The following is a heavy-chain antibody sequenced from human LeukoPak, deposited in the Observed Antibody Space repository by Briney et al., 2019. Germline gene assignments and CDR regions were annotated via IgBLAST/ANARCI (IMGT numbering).Heavy chain of an antibody. CDR1: GGSISSSNW. D-gene: IGHD3-10*01. V-gene: IGHV4-4*02. CDR3: ASSTQSGSGSYYHDY. Sequence: PSGTLSLTCAVSGGSISSSNWWSWVRQPPGKGLEWIGEIYHSGSTNYNPSLKSRVTISVDKSKNQFSLKLSSVTAADTAVYYCASSTQSGSGSYYHDYWGQGTLVTVSS. CDR2: IYHSGST. J-gene: IGHJ4*02.